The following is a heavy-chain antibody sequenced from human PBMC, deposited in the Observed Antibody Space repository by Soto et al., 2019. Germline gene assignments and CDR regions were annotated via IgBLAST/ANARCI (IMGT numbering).Heavy chain of an antibody. V-gene: IGHV4-34*01. J-gene: IGHJ4*02. D-gene: IGHD2-15*01. CDR1: GGSFSGYY. Sequence: SETLSLTCGVYGGSFSGYYWSWIRQPPGKGLEWIGEINHSGSTNYNPSLKSRVTISVDTSKNQFSLKLSSVTAADTAVYYCAGVDCSGGSCYYYFDYWGQGTLVTVSS. CDR2: INHSGST. CDR3: AGVDCSGGSCYYYFDY.